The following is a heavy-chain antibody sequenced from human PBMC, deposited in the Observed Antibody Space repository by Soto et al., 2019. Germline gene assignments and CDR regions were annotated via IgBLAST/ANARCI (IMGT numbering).Heavy chain of an antibody. V-gene: IGHV4-34*01. D-gene: IGHD3-10*01. CDR3: ASSSHLLLWFGELRAFDF. J-gene: IGHJ3*01. CDR2: INHSGST. Sequence: QVQLQQWGAGLLKPSETLSLTCAVYGGSFSAYYWSWIRQPPGKGLEWIGEINHSGSTNYNPSLKSRVTISVDTSKNQFSLKLSSVTAADTAVYYCASSSHLLLWFGELRAFDFWGQGTMVTVSS. CDR1: GGSFSAYY.